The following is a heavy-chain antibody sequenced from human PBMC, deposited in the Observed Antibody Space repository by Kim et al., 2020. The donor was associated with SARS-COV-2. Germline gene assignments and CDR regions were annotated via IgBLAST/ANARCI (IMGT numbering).Heavy chain of an antibody. Sequence: GGSLRLSCAASGFTFSSYWMHWVRQAPGKGLVWVSRINSDGSSTSYADSVKGRFTISRDNAKNTLYLQMNSLRAEDTAVYYCARDIGITMIVVVITRSGGMDVWGQGTTVTVSS. CDR3: ARDIGITMIVVVITRSGGMDV. J-gene: IGHJ6*02. V-gene: IGHV3-74*01. D-gene: IGHD3-22*01. CDR2: INSDGSST. CDR1: GFTFSSYW.